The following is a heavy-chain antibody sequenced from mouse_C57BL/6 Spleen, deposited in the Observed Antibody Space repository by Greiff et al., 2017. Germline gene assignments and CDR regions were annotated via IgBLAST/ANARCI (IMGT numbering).Heavy chain of an antibody. CDR2: ISDGGSYT. CDR1: GFTFSSYA. CDR3: AAYYSNYLFAY. D-gene: IGHD2-5*01. Sequence: EVQRVESGGGLVKPGGSLKLSCAASGFTFSSYAMSWVRQTPEKRLEWVATISDGGSYTYYPDNVKGRFTISRDNAKNNLYLQMSHLKSEDTAMYYCAAYYSNYLFAYWGQGTLVTVSA. J-gene: IGHJ3*01. V-gene: IGHV5-4*01.